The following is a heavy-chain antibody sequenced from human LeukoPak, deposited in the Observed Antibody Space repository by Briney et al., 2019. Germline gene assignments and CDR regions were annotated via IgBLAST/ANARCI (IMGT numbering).Heavy chain of an antibody. CDR2: ITSSSSYM. V-gene: IGHV3-21*01. CDR3: AELGITMIGGV. J-gene: IGHJ6*04. Sequence: GGSLRLSCAASGFTFSSYSMNWLRQAPGKGLEWVSSITSSSSYMYYADSVKGRFTISRDNAKNSLYLQMNSLRAEDTAVYYCAELGITMIGGVWGKGTTVTISS. CDR1: GFTFSSYS. D-gene: IGHD3-10*02.